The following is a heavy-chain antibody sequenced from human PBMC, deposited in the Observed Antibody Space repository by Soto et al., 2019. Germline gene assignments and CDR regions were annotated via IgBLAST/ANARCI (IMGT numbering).Heavy chain of an antibody. J-gene: IGHJ4*02. CDR2: INPSGGST. V-gene: IGHV1-46*01. CDR1: GYTFTSYY. Sequence: ASVKVSCKASGYTFTSYYMHWVRQAPGQGLEWMGIINPSGGSTSYAQKFQGRVTMTRDTSTSTVYMELSRLRSDDTAVYYCARAHCGGDCYSGVDYWGQGTQVTVSS. D-gene: IGHD2-21*02. CDR3: ARAHCGGDCYSGVDY.